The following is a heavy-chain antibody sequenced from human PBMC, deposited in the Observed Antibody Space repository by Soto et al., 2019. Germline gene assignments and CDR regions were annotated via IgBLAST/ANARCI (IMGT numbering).Heavy chain of an antibody. D-gene: IGHD3-22*01. V-gene: IGHV4-59*01. J-gene: IGHJ4*02. Sequence: PSETLSLTCTVSGGSISSYYWSWIRQPPGKGLEWIGYIYYSGSTNYNPSLKSRVTISVDTSKNQFSLKLSSVTAADTAVYYCARAGGSGYAVDYWGQGTLVTVSS. CDR3: ARAGGSGYAVDY. CDR1: GGSISSYY. CDR2: IYYSGST.